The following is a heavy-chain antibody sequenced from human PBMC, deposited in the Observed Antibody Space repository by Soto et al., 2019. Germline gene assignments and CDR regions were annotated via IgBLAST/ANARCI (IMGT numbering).Heavy chain of an antibody. CDR2: INHSGST. D-gene: IGHD3-10*01. V-gene: IGHV4-34*01. CDR1: GGSFSGYY. CDR3: ARGRGYYYGSGSYYKTNYYYYYMDV. Sequence: QVQLQQWGAGLLKPSETLSLTCAVYGGSFSGYYWSWIRQPPGKGLEWIGEINHSGSTNYNPSLKCRVTISVDTSKNQFSLKLSSVTAADTAVYYCARGRGYYYGSGSYYKTNYYYYYMDVWGKGTTVTVSS. J-gene: IGHJ6*03.